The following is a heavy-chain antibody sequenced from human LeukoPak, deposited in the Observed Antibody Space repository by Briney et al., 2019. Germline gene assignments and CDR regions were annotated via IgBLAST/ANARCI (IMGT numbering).Heavy chain of an antibody. CDR1: SGSFSGYY. V-gene: IGHV4-34*01. D-gene: IGHD3-9*01. J-gene: IGHJ4*02. Sequence: SETLSLTCSVYSGSFSGYYWSWIRQPPGKGLEWIGEINHSVGTNYNPSLKSRVTMSLDTSKNQFSLKLSSVTAADTAVYYCARGKAVLRYFDWLLDTPNFDYWGQGTLVTVSS. CDR2: INHSVGT. CDR3: ARGKAVLRYFDWLLDTPNFDY.